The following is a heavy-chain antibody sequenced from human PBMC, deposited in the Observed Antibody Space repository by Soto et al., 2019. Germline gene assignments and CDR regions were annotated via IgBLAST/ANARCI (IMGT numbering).Heavy chain of an antibody. D-gene: IGHD4-17*01. J-gene: IGHJ4*02. V-gene: IGHV3-23*01. CDR1: GFTFSSYA. CDR3: AKDPRKYGDYPNISIIDY. Sequence: GGSLRLSCAASGFTFSSYAMSWVRQAPGKGLEWVSAISGSGGSTYYADSVKGRFTISRDNSKNTLYLQMNSLRAEDTAVYYCAKDPRKYGDYPNISIIDYWGQGTLVTVSS. CDR2: ISGSGGST.